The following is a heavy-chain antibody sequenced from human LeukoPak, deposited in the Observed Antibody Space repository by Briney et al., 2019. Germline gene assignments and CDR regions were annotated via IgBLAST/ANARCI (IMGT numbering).Heavy chain of an antibody. CDR3: ARFIAAPYYFDY. V-gene: IGHV3-48*03. D-gene: IGHD6-13*01. J-gene: IGHJ4*02. CDR1: GFTFSSYE. Sequence: GGSLRLSCAASGFTFSSYEMNWVRQAPGKGLDWVSYISSSGSTIYYADSVKGRFTISRDNAKNSLYLQMNSLRAEDTAVYYCARFIAAPYYFDYWGRGTLVTVSS. CDR2: ISSSGSTI.